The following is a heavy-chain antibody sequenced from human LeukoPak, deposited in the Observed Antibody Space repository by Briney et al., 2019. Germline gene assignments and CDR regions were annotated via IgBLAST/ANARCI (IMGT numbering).Heavy chain of an antibody. D-gene: IGHD2-2*01. CDR1: GGSFSGYY. V-gene: IGHV4-34*01. Sequence: PSEALSLTCAVYGGSFSGYYWSWIRQPPGKGLEWIGEINHSGSTNYNPSLKRRVTISVDTSKNQFSLKLSSVTAADTAVYYCARAGDCSSTSCYPTADFDYWGQGTLVTVSS. CDR2: INHSGST. J-gene: IGHJ4*02. CDR3: ARAGDCSSTSCYPTADFDY.